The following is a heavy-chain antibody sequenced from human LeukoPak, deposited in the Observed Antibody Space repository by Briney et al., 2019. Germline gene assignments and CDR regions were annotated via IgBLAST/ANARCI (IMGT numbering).Heavy chain of an antibody. J-gene: IGHJ4*02. CDR3: ARARHLADCDY. V-gene: IGHV3-30*15. CDR1: GFTFSSYA. Sequence: GGPLRLSCAASGFTFSSYAMLWLRQAPGKGVEGGVFISHDGSNKYYAASVEGRFTISRDNSKNTLYLQMSSLSAEGTAVYYCARARHLADCDYGGENTLVSVS. CDR2: ISHDGSNK. D-gene: IGHD1-1*01.